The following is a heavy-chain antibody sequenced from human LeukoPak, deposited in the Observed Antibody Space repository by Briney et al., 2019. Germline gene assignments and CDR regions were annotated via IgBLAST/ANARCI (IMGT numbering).Heavy chain of an antibody. Sequence: SETLSLTCTVSGGSISSYYWSWIRQPPGKGLEWIGYIYYGGSTNYNPSLKSRVTISVDTSKNQFSLKLSSVTAADTAVYYCARAYYDSSGYYSYYYYYMDVWGKGTTVTISS. CDR3: ARAYYDSSGYYSYYYYYMDV. V-gene: IGHV4-59*01. CDR2: IYYGGST. J-gene: IGHJ6*03. D-gene: IGHD3-22*01. CDR1: GGSISSYY.